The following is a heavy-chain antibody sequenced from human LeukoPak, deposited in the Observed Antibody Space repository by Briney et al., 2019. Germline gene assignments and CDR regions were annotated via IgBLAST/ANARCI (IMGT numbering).Heavy chain of an antibody. CDR1: GYTFTGYY. J-gene: IGHJ4*02. CDR2: INPNSGGT. V-gene: IGHV1-2*02. D-gene: IGHD3-3*01. CDR3: ARDPSPLRFPEAPLF. Sequence: PGASVKVSCKASGYTFTGYYMHWVRQAPGQGLEWMGWINPNSGGTNYAQKFQGRVTMTRDTSISTAYMELSRLRSDDTAVYYCARDPSPLRFPEAPLFWGQGTLVTVSS.